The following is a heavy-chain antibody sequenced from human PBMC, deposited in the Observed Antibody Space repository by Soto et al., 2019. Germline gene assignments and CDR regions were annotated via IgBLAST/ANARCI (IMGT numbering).Heavy chain of an antibody. V-gene: IGHV3-73*01. D-gene: IGHD6-13*01. CDR2: IRSKANSYAT. J-gene: IGHJ4*02. Sequence: GSLRLSCAASGFTFSGSAMHWVRQASGKGLEWVGRIRSKANSYATAYAASVKGRFTISRDDSKNTAYLQMNSLKTEDTAVYYCTSLRSYSSSWYGLPVDYWGQGTLVTVSS. CDR3: TSLRSYSSSWYGLPVDY. CDR1: GFTFSGSA.